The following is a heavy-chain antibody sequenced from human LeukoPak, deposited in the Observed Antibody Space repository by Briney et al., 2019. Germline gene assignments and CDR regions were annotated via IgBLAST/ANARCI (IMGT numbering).Heavy chain of an antibody. D-gene: IGHD4-17*01. CDR2: IYYSGST. J-gene: IGHJ4*02. CDR1: GGSISSSSYY. Sequence: SETLSLTCTVSGGSISSSSYYWGWIRQPPGKGLEWIGSIYYSGSTYYNPSLKSRVTISVDTSKNQFSLKLSSVTAADTAVYYCATTYGDYVGRIDYWGQGTLVTVSS. V-gene: IGHV4-39*07. CDR3: ATTYGDYVGRIDY.